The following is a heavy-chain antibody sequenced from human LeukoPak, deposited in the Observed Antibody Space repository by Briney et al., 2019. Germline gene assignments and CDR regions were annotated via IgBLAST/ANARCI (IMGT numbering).Heavy chain of an antibody. J-gene: IGHJ4*02. Sequence: PSETLSLTCGVSGDSIRNANYWGWIRQPPGQGLEWIAGMHHGGSTFYNPSLQGRVTISMYTSKNQFSLNLDYVTAADTAVYYCARVASSILGYASFDFWGQGTLVTVSS. CDR3: ARVASSILGYASFDF. D-gene: IGHD2-2*01. CDR2: MHHGGST. V-gene: IGHV4-38-2*01. CDR1: GDSIRNANY.